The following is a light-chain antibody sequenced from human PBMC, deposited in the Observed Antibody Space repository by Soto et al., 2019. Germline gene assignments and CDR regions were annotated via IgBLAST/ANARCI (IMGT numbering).Light chain of an antibody. CDR1: QSVSSN. Sequence: IEMTHSPATLSVSPWEIATHSCRASQSVSSNLAWYQQKPGQAPRLLVYGASTRPTGIPTRFSGSGSGTDFTLTISSLEPEDFAVYYCQQRSNWPRITFGQGTRLEIK. CDR3: QQRSNWPRIT. V-gene: IGKV3-15*01. J-gene: IGKJ5*01. CDR2: GAS.